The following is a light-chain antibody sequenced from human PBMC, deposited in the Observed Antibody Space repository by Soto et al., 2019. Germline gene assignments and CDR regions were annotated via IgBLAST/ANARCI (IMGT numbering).Light chain of an antibody. Sequence: DIQMTQYTSTLSGSVGDRFTITFRASQTISSWLAWYQQKPGKAPKLLIYKASTLKSGVPSRFSGSGSGTEFTLTISSLQPDDFATYYCQHYNSYSEAFGQGTMVDIK. CDR1: QTISSW. CDR2: KAS. CDR3: QHYNSYSEA. V-gene: IGKV1-5*03. J-gene: IGKJ1*01.